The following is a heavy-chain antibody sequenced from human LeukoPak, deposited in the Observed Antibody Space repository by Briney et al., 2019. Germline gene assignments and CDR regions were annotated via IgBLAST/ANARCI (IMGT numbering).Heavy chain of an antibody. CDR1: GYTFTSYD. Sequence: ASVKVSCKASGYTFTSYDISWVRQAPGQGLEWMGWISAYNGNTNYAQKLQGRVTMTTDTSTSTAYMELRSLRSDDTAVYYCASWALAGYSGYDRIDYWGQGTLVTVSS. D-gene: IGHD5-12*01. CDR3: ASWALAGYSGYDRIDY. V-gene: IGHV1-18*01. J-gene: IGHJ4*02. CDR2: ISAYNGNT.